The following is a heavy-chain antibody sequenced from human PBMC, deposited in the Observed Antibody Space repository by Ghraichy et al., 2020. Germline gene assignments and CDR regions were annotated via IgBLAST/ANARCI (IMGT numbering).Heavy chain of an antibody. CDR2: IKSKTDGGTT. CDR1: GFTFSNAW. CDR3: TTAGQYGSGSYYNLYYYYYYIDV. V-gene: IGHV3-15*01. D-gene: IGHD3-10*01. J-gene: IGHJ6*03. Sequence: GGSLRLSCAASGFTFSNAWMSWVRQAPGKGLEWVGRIKSKTDGGTTDYAAPVKGRFTISRDDSKNTLYLQMNSLKTEDTAVYYCTTAGQYGSGSYYNLYYYYYYIDVWGKGTTVTVSS.